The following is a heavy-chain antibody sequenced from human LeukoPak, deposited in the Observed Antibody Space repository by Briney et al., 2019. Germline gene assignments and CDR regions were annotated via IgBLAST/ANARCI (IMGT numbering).Heavy chain of an antibody. CDR3: ARLTRSGPGN. D-gene: IGHD6-19*01. J-gene: IGHJ4*02. V-gene: IGHV4-30-4*08. CDR1: GGSISSGDYY. CDR2: IYYSGST. Sequence: SETLSLTCTVSGGSISSGDYYWSWIRQPPGTGPEWIGYIYYSGSTYYNPSLKSRVTISVDTSKNQFSLKLSSVTAADTAVYYCARLTRSGPGNWGQGTLVTVSS.